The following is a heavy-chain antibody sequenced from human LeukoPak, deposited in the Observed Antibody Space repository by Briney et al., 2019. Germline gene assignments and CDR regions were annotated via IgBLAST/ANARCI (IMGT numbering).Heavy chain of an antibody. D-gene: IGHD3-16*01. V-gene: IGHV3-23*01. CDR3: GKEGGA. Sequence: GGSLRLSCVASGFTFSTYWMGWVRQAPGKGPEWVSAIGGRGGSTYYADSLGGRFTISRDNSKDMVYLQMNSLKVEDTATYYCGKEGGAWGQGTKVTVSS. J-gene: IGHJ5*02. CDR2: IGGRGGST. CDR1: GFTFSTYW.